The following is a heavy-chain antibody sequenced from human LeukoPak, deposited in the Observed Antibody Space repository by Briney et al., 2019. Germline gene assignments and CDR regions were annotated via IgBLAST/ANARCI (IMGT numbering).Heavy chain of an antibody. V-gene: IGHV3-23*01. Sequence: GGSLRLSCAASGFTFSSYAMSWVRQAPGKGLEWVSGISGSGGSTYYAVSVKGRFTISRDTSNNTLDLQMDSLRVEDTAVYYCARSTRGDSNGQGDDLDIWGQGTMVTVSA. CDR3: ARSTRGDSNGQGDDLDI. CDR2: ISGSGGST. D-gene: IGHD3-22*01. CDR1: GFTFSSYA. J-gene: IGHJ3*02.